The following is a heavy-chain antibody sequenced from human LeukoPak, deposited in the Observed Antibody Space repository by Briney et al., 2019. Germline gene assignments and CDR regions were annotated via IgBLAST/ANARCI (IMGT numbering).Heavy chain of an antibody. CDR3: ARGPARYCSSTSCYNFDY. J-gene: IGHJ4*02. CDR1: GGSISSHY. Sequence: SETLSLTCTVSGGSISSHYWSWIRQPPGKGLEWIGYIYYSGSTNYNPSLKSRVTISVDTSKNQFSLKLSSVTAADTAVYYCARGPARYCSSTSCYNFDYWGPGTLVTVSS. CDR2: IYYSGST. V-gene: IGHV4-59*11. D-gene: IGHD2-2*02.